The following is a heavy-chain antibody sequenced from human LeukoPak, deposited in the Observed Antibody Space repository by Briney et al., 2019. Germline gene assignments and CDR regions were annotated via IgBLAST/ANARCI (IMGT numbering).Heavy chain of an antibody. CDR2: ISSTSTYI. CDR3: ARVGYSSGWRAPDFDY. V-gene: IGHV3-21*01. J-gene: IGHJ4*02. CDR1: GFTFSSYN. D-gene: IGHD6-19*01. Sequence: NPGGSLRLSCAASGFTFSSYNMNWVRQAPGEGLEWVSSISSTSTYINYADSVKGRFTISRDNAKKSLYLQMNSLRAEDTAFYYCARVGYSSGWRAPDFDYWGQGTLVTVSS.